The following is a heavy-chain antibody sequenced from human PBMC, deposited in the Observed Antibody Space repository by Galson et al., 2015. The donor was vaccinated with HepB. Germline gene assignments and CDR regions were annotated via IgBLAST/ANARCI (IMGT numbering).Heavy chain of an antibody. CDR1: GYKFSDYW. V-gene: IGHV5-51*01. D-gene: IGHD2-21*01. CDR3: ARFGGATFGRCYSVL. Sequence: QSGAEVKKPGDFLKISCKGSGYKFSDYWIAWVRQMPGKGLEWMGLIYPDDSSTTYSPSFQGQVIMSADKSINVAYLEWSSLEASDSGIYYCARFGGATFGRCYSVLWGRGTLVTVSS. CDR2: IYPDDSST. J-gene: IGHJ4*02.